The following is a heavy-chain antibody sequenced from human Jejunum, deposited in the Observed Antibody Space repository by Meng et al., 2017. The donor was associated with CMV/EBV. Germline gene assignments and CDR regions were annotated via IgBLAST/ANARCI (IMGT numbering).Heavy chain of an antibody. V-gene: IGHV1-18*01. CDR2: ISAYNGNT. Sequence: QVHLLPPVAEVKKPWALAMVSCKSSGCVFTTYGVSWVRQAPGQGPEWMGWISAYNGNTNYAQNFQGRFTMTTDTSTSTAYMELRSLRSDDTAVYYCARDLPGGTKGTWLDLWGQGTLVTVSS. CDR3: ARDLPGGTKGTWLDL. D-gene: IGHD1-14*01. CDR1: GCVFTTYG. J-gene: IGHJ5*02.